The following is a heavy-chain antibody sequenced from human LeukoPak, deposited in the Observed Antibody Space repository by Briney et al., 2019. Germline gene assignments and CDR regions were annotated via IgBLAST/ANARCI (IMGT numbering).Heavy chain of an antibody. V-gene: IGHV4-59*01. J-gene: IGHJ4*02. D-gene: IGHD3-10*01. Sequence: PSETLSLTCTVSGGSISTYYWSWIRQPPGKGLEWIGYIYYSGSINYNPSLKSRVTISVDTSKNQFSLKLSSVTAADTAVYYCARAIGTWFGEAPYYFDYWGQGTLVTVSS. CDR1: GGSISTYY. CDR3: ARAIGTWFGEAPYYFDY. CDR2: IYYSGSI.